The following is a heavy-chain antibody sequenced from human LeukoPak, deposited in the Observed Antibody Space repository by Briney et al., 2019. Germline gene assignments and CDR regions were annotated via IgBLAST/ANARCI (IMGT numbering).Heavy chain of an antibody. CDR1: GFTFSSYE. CDR3: ASFIRPRRVYYMDV. J-gene: IGHJ6*03. Sequence: GGSLRLSCAASGFTFSSYEMNWVRQTPGKGLEWVSYIRGSSSTIYYADSVKGRFTISRDNAKNSLYLQMNSLRAEDTAVYYCASFIRPRRVYYMDVWGKGTTVTVSS. V-gene: IGHV3-48*03. D-gene: IGHD3-10*01. CDR2: IRGSSSTI.